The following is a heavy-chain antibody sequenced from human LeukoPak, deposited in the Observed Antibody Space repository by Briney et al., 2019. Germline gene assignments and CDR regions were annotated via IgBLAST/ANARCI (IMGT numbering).Heavy chain of an antibody. Sequence: GSSVKVSCKASGGTFSSYAISWVRQAPGQGLEWMGRIIPILGIANYAQKFQGRVTITADKSTSTAYMELSSLRSEDTAVYYCARAGGSYSDAFDIWGQGTMVTVSS. D-gene: IGHD1-26*01. J-gene: IGHJ3*02. CDR2: IIPILGIA. CDR1: GGTFSSYA. CDR3: ARAGGSYSDAFDI. V-gene: IGHV1-69*04.